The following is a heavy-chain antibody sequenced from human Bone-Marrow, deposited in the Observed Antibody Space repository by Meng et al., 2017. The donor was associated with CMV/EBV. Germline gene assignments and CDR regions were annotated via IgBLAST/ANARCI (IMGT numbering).Heavy chain of an antibody. CDR1: GYTFTSYY. V-gene: IGHV1-46*01. CDR2: INPSGGST. D-gene: IGHD2-2*01. J-gene: IGHJ6*02. Sequence: ASVKVSCKASGYTFTSYYMHWVRQAPGQGLEWMGIINPSGGSTSYAQKFQGRVTMTRDTSTSTVYMELSSLRSEDTAVYYCARELIDCSSTSCYDTLTRYYYYGMDVWGQGNTVSVSS. CDR3: ARELIDCSSTSCYDTLTRYYYYGMDV.